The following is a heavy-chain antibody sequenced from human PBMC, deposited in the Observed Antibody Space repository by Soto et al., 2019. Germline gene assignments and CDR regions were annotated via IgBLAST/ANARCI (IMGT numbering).Heavy chain of an antibody. CDR3: AKDFYQLPSAYYYGMDV. V-gene: IGHV3-30*18. CDR1: GVSFISYN. D-gene: IGHD2-2*01. J-gene: IGHJ6*02. CDR2: ISYDGSNK. Sequence: HPEGSLKLSCAASGVSFISYNMSWVRQAPGKGLEWVAVISYDGSNKYYADSVKGRFTISRDNSKNTLYLQMNSLRAEDTAVYYCAKDFYQLPSAYYYGMDVWGQGTTVTVSS.